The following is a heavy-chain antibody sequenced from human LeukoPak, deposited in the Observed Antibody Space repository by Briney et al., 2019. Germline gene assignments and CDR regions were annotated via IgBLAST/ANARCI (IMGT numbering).Heavy chain of an antibody. CDR3: ARGGKDSSGPSPFTTRGQFDY. V-gene: IGHV4-61*02. CDR1: GGSISSGSYY. Sequence: SQTLSLTCTVSGGSISSGSYYWSWIRQPAGKGLKWIGRIYTSGSTNYNPSLKSRVTISVDTSKNQFSLKLSSVTAADTAVYYCARGGKDSSGPSPFTTRGQFDYWGQGTLVTVSS. D-gene: IGHD3-22*01. J-gene: IGHJ4*02. CDR2: IYTSGST.